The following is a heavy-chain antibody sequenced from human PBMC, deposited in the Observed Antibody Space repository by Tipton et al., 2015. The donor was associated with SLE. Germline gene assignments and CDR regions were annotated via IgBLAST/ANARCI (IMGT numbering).Heavy chain of an antibody. J-gene: IGHJ4*02. CDR1: GDSISSYY. CDR2: IYYSGIT. D-gene: IGHD3-22*01. Sequence: TLSLTCTVSGDSISSYYWSWIRQPPGKGLEWIGYIYYSGITNYNPSLKSRVTISVDTSKNQFSLKLSSVTAADTAVYYCARGGDYYDSSGYWGQGTLVTVSS. CDR3: ARGGDYYDSSGY. V-gene: IGHV4-59*12.